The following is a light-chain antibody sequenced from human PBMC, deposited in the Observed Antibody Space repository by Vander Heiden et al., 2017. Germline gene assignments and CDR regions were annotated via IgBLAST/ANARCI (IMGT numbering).Light chain of an antibody. CDR2: DDS. V-gene: IGLV3-21*02. CDR1: NIGSKS. Sequence: SYVLTQPPAVSVAPGQTAKITCGGKNIGSKSVHWYQQRPGQAPVLFVYDDSDRPSGIPERFSGSNSGNAATLTISRVEAGDEADYYCQVWDSTTDHHVFATGTKVTVL. J-gene: IGLJ1*01. CDR3: QVWDSTTDHHV.